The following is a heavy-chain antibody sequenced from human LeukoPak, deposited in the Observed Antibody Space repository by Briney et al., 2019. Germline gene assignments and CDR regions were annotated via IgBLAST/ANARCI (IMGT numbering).Heavy chain of an antibody. J-gene: IGHJ4*02. CDR3: ARGGDSSNWYPGYFDY. CDR2: IKSDGSST. CDR1: GFTFSNYW. D-gene: IGHD6-13*01. V-gene: IGHV3-74*01. Sequence: GGSLRLSCAASGFTFSNYWMHWVRQAPGKGPVWVSRIKSDGSSTRFAHSVQGRFTISRDKGKNTLYLQMNSLRAEDTAVYYCARGGDSSNWYPGYFDYWGQGALVTVSS.